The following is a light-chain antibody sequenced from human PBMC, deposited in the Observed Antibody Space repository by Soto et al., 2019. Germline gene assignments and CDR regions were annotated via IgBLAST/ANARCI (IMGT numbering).Light chain of an antibody. J-gene: IGKJ5*01. CDR1: QSVTTN. CDR2: GAS. V-gene: IGKV3-15*01. CDR3: QQDYNLPIT. Sequence: DIVMPQSPHPLSVSPGERFTFSCRASQSVTTNLAWYQQRPGQAPRLLIYGASTRATGIPARFSGSGSGTEFTLTISSLQSEDFATYSCQQDYNLPITFGQGTRLEIK.